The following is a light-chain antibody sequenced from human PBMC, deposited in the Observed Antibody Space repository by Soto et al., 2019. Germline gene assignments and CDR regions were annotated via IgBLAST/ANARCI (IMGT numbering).Light chain of an antibody. Sequence: QSALTQPASVSGSPGQSITFSCTGTSSDVGGYNFVSWYQQHPGKVPKLMIYDVTIRPSGVPDRFSGSKSGNTASLTISGLQADDEADYYCCSFVGTDSSFVFGSGTKLTVL. CDR3: CSFVGTDSSFV. CDR1: SSDVGGYNF. CDR2: DVT. J-gene: IGLJ6*01. V-gene: IGLV2-11*01.